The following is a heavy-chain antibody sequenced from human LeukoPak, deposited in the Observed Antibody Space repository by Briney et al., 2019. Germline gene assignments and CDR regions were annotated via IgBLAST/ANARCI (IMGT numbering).Heavy chain of an antibody. V-gene: IGHV4-39*07. CDR2: VYFTGST. D-gene: IGHD1-26*01. J-gene: IGHJ3*02. CDR1: GGSIISGNDY. CDR3: AREDSAISDDAFDI. Sequence: SETLSLTCTVSGGSIISGNDYWGWIRQPPGKGLEWIGSVYFTGSTFYNPSLKSRVTMSVDTSKNQFSLKLSSVAAADTAMYYCAREDSAISDDAFDIWGQGTMVTISS.